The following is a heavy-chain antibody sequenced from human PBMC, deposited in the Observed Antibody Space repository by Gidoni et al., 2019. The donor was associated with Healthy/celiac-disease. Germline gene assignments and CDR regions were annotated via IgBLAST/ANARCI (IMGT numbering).Heavy chain of an antibody. V-gene: IGHV3-23*01. D-gene: IGHD6-13*01. CDR2: ISGSGGST. CDR3: AKDRGGSSWYSLYYYYDGMDV. J-gene: IGHJ6*02. Sequence: EVQLLESGGGLVQPGGSLRLSCAASGFTFSSYALSWVRQAPGKGLEWCSAISGSGGSTYYADSVKGRFTISRDNSKNTLYLQMNSLRAEDTAVYYCAKDRGGSSWYSLYYYYDGMDVWGQGTTVTVSS. CDR1: GFTFSSYA.